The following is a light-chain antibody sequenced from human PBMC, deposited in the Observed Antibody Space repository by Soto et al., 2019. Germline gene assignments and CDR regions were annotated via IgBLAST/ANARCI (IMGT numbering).Light chain of an antibody. CDR2: TNS. V-gene: IGLV1-44*01. Sequence: QSALTQPPSASGTPGQTVTISCSISSPNVGTNPVAWYQQLPGTAPKLLIYTNSQRPLGVPVRFSGSKSGTSASLAISGLQSEDEGDYYCATWDDNVYVFGTGTKVTVL. J-gene: IGLJ1*01. CDR1: SPNVGTNP. CDR3: ATWDDNVYV.